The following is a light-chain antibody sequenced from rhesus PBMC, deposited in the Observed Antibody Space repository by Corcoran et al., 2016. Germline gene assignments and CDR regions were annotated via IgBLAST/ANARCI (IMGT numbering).Light chain of an antibody. CDR2: GAS. J-gene: IGKJ1*01. CDR1: QSVSSY. Sequence: EIVMTQSPATLALSPGERATLSCRASQSVSSYLAWYQQKPGQAPRLLIYGASSRATGIPDRFSGSGSGTEFTLTISSLEPEDVGVYFCLQSSNWPQTFGQGTKVEIK. V-gene: IGKV3-24*04. CDR3: LQSSNWPQT.